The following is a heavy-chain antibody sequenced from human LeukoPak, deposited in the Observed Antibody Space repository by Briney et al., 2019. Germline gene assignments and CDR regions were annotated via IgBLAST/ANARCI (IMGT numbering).Heavy chain of an antibody. D-gene: IGHD3-10*01. CDR3: AKAPGGVRGLSYYYYAMDV. Sequence: GGSLRLSCAAHGFTFSSYAMSWVRQAPGKGLQWVSGISGSGVSTYSSDSVKGRFTISRDNSKNTLYLQMNSLKAEDTAVYYCAKAPGGVRGLSYYYYAMDVWGQGTTVTVPS. V-gene: IGHV3-23*01. J-gene: IGHJ6*02. CDR2: ISGSGVST. CDR1: GFTFSSYA.